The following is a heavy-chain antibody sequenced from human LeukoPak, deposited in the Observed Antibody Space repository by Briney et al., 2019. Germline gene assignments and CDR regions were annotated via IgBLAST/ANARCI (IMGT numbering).Heavy chain of an antibody. CDR2: IYYSGST. CDR1: GVSISSSSYY. V-gene: IGHV4-39*01. CDR3: ARADYSNYYYYYYMDV. Sequence: SETLSLTCTVSGVSISSSSYYWGWIRQPPGKGLEWIGSIYYSGSTYYNPSLKSRVTISVDTSKNQFSLKLSSVTAADTAVYYCARADYSNYYYYYYMDVWGKGTTVTISS. J-gene: IGHJ6*03. D-gene: IGHD4-11*01.